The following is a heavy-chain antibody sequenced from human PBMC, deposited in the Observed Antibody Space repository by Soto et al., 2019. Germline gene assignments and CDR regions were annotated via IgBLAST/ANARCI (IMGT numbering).Heavy chain of an antibody. CDR1: GFTFDDYA. D-gene: IGHD3-10*01. V-gene: IGHV3-9*01. Sequence: DVQLVESGGGLVQPGRSLRLSCAASGFTFDDYAMHWVRQAPGKGLEWVSGISWNSGSIGYADSVKGRFTISRDNAKNSLYLQMNSLRAEDTALYYCAKDMQGSITMVRGVIGYFDYWGQGTLVTVSS. CDR3: AKDMQGSITMVRGVIGYFDY. CDR2: ISWNSGSI. J-gene: IGHJ4*02.